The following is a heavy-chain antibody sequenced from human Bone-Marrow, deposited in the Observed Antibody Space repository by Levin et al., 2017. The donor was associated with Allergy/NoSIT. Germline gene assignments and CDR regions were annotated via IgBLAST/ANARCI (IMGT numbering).Heavy chain of an antibody. CDR1: GYSFSTYW. V-gene: IGHV5-51*01. CDR2: IYPGDSDA. D-gene: IGHD2-15*01. Sequence: ASVKVSCKGSGYSFSTYWIGWVRQLPGKGLEWMGIIYPGDSDARYSPSFQGQVTISVDKSIGTAYLQWSSLKASDTAMYYCARQGCSSSSCPRVGSMDVWGTGTTVTVSS. CDR3: ARQGCSSSSCPRVGSMDV. J-gene: IGHJ6*03.